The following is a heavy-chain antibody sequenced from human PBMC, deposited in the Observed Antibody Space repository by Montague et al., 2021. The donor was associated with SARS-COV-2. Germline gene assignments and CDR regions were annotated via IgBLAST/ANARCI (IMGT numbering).Heavy chain of an antibody. CDR2: MHFTGKT. Sequence: SETLSLTCSVSGDSITNPSWSWIRQPAGKGLEWIGRMHFTGKTNFSPFFSRRLTISASTSTNQFSLQLTSVTAADTAIYFCARDRFDFGAGRQGTIDFWGQGTLVTVSS. CDR3: ARDRFDFGAGRQGTIDF. CDR1: GDSITNPS. J-gene: IGHJ4*02. V-gene: IGHV4-4*07. D-gene: IGHD3-10*01.